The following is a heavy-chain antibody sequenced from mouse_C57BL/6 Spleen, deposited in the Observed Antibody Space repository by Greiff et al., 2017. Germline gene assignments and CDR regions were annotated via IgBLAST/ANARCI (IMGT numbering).Heavy chain of an antibody. CDR1: GYAFSSYW. CDR2: IYPGDGDT. Sequence: QVQLKQSGAELVKPGASVKISCKASGYAFSSYWMNWVKQRPGKGLEWIGQIYPGDGDTNYNGKFKGKATMTADTSSSTAYMQLSSLTSEDSAVYFCARTRGNYFDYWGQGTTLTVSS. J-gene: IGHJ2*01. V-gene: IGHV1-80*01. D-gene: IGHD3-1*01. CDR3: ARTRGNYFDY.